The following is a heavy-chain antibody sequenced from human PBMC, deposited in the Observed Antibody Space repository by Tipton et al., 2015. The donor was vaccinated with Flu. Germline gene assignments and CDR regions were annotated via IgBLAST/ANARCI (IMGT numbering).Heavy chain of an antibody. V-gene: IGHV4-39*01. J-gene: IGHJ4*02. Sequence: LRLSCTVSGGSISSSSYYWGWIRQPPGKGLEWIGSIYYSGSTYYNPSLKSRVTVSVDTSKNQFSLKLSSVTAADTAVYYCARLSYDILTGYYPHLDYWGQGTLVTVSS. CDR1: GGSISSSSYY. D-gene: IGHD3-9*01. CDR2: IYYSGST. CDR3: ARLSYDILTGYYPHLDY.